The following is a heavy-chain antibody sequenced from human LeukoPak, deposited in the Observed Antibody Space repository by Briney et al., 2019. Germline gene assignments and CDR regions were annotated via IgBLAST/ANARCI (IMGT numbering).Heavy chain of an antibody. J-gene: IGHJ4*02. V-gene: IGHV4-34*01. Sequence: SETLSLTCAVYGGSFSGYYWSWIRQPPGKGLEWIGEINHSGSTNYNPSLKSRVTISVDTSKNQFSLKLSSVTAADTAVYYCASTSYYYDSSGLTSWGQGTLVTVSS. CDR3: ASTSYYYDSSGLTS. CDR1: GGSFSGYY. CDR2: INHSGST. D-gene: IGHD3-22*01.